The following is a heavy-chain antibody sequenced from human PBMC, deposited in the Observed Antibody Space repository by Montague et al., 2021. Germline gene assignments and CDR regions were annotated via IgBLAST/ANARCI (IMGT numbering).Heavy chain of an antibody. D-gene: IGHD6-19*01. V-gene: IGHV3-53*01. J-gene: IGHJ4*02. CDR1: GFTVSSNY. CDR2: IYTGDMT. CDR3: ARDVPYSSGWYQDS. Sequence: SLLLSFSFSGFTVSSNYMSWVRQAPGKGLEWVSVIYTGDMTYYADSVKGRFTISRDNSKNTLHLQMNSLRVEDTAVYYCARDVPYSSGWYQDSWGQGTLVIVSS.